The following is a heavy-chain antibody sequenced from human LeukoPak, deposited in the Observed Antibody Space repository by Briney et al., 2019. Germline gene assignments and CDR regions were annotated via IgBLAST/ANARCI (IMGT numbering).Heavy chain of an antibody. CDR2: IYYSGST. D-gene: IGHD3-3*01. Sequence: SETLSLTCTVSGGSISSGGYYWSWIRQHPGTGLEWIGYIYYSGSTYYNPSLKSRVTISVDTSKNQFSLKLSSVTAADTAVYYGARASSYYDFWSGYRSYFDYWGQGTLVTVSS. V-gene: IGHV4-31*03. CDR3: ARASSYYDFWSGYRSYFDY. CDR1: GGSISSGGYY. J-gene: IGHJ4*02.